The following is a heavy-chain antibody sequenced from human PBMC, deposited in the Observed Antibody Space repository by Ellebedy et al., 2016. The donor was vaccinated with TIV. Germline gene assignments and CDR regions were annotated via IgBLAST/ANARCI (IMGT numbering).Heavy chain of an antibody. Sequence: MPSETLSLTCTVSGDSISSRNLYWGWLRQAPGKGLQWIGGMYSSWNTYYNPSLESRVTMSIDTSKNQFSLKLSSVTAADTAVYYCARDFERRIPAAGGMFYFDFWGQGALVTVAS. CDR3: ARDFERRIPAAGGMFYFDF. V-gene: IGHV4-39*07. CDR2: MYSSWNT. J-gene: IGHJ4*02. D-gene: IGHD6-13*01. CDR1: GDSISSRNLY.